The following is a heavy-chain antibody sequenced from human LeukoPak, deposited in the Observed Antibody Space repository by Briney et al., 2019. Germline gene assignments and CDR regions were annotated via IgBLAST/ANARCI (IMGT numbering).Heavy chain of an antibody. CDR3: ASHYGSGSNNWLDP. CDR1: GGTFSSYA. J-gene: IGHJ5*02. Sequence: ASVKVSCKASGGTFSSYAISWVRQAPGQGLEWMGRIIPILGIANYAQKFQGRVTITADKSTSTAYMELSSLRSEDTAIYYCASHYGSGSNNWLDPWGQGTLVTVSS. V-gene: IGHV1-69*04. D-gene: IGHD3-10*01. CDR2: IIPILGIA.